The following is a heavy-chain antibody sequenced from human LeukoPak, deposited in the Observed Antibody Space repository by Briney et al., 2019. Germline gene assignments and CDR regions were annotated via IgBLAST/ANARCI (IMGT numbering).Heavy chain of an antibody. CDR2: INPSSGGT. V-gene: IGHV1-2*06. Sequence: ASVKVSXKASGYTFTKYCMFWVRQAPGQGLEWMGRINPSSGGTDYAQKFQGRVTMTRDTSISTAYMELSRLRSDDTAMYCCARGYCSGGSCYSVENWFDPWGQGTLVTVSS. J-gene: IGHJ5*02. CDR3: ARGYCSGGSCYSVENWFDP. CDR1: GYTFTKYC. D-gene: IGHD2-15*01.